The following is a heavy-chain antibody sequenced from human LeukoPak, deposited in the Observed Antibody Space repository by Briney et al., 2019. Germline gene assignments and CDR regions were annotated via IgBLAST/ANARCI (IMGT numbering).Heavy chain of an antibody. CDR2: TIPIFGTA. J-gene: IGHJ4*02. V-gene: IGHV1-69*13. CDR3: ASDSSGSYYFDY. Sequence: GASVKVSCKASGGTFSSYAISWVRQAPGQGLEWMGGTIPIFGTANYAQKFQGRVTITADESTSTAYMELSSLRSEDTAVYYCASDSSGSYYFDYWGQGTLVTVSS. CDR1: GGTFSSYA. D-gene: IGHD3-22*01.